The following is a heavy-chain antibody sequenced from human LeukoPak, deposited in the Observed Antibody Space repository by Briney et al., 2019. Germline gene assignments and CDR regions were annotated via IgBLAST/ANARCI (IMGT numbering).Heavy chain of an antibody. CDR3: ARFFLSGNYFDY. J-gene: IGHJ4*02. Sequence: SETLSLTRTVSGGSISSYYWSWIRQPPGKGLEWIGYIYYTGRTNYNPSLKSRVTISVDTPKNQFSLKLSSVTAADTAVYYCARFFLSGNYFDYWGQGTLVTVSS. V-gene: IGHV4-59*01. D-gene: IGHD2-15*01. CDR2: IYYTGRT. CDR1: GGSISSYY.